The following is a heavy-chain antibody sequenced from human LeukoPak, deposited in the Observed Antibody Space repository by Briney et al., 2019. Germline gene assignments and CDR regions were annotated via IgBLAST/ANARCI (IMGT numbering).Heavy chain of an antibody. Sequence: PGGSLRLSCAASGFTFSSYWMSWVRQAPGKGLEWVANIKQDGSEKYYVDSVKGRFTISRDNAKNSLYLQMNSLRAEDTAVYYCARDFSYDYVWGSYRQGGAFDIWGQGTMVTVSS. CDR2: IKQDGSEK. CDR3: ARDFSYDYVWGSYRQGGAFDI. D-gene: IGHD3-16*02. V-gene: IGHV3-7*01. CDR1: GFTFSSYW. J-gene: IGHJ3*02.